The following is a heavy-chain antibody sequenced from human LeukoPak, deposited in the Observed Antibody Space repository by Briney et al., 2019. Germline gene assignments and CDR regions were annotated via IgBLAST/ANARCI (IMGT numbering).Heavy chain of an antibody. J-gene: IGHJ4*02. CDR1: GGSISTYY. D-gene: IGHD5-12*01. V-gene: IGHV4-59*01. Sequence: TSETLSLTCTLSGGSISTYYWSWIRQPPGKGLEWIGYIYHSGSTNYNPSLKSRVTISVDTSKNQFSLKLGSVTAADTAVYYCARGGGYASPIGYWGQGALVTVSS. CDR3: ARGGGYASPIGY. CDR2: IYHSGST.